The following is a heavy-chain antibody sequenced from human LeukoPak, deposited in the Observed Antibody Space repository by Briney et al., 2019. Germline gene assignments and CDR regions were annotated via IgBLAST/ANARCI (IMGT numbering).Heavy chain of an antibody. CDR3: ATVGYDYSGSDH. J-gene: IGHJ5*02. D-gene: IGHD5-12*01. V-gene: IGHV3-48*03. CDR2: ISSSGRTI. CDR1: KFIFSSYE. Sequence: GGSLRLSRAASKFIFSSYEMNWVRQAPGKGLEWVSYISSSGRTIYYADSVKGRFTISRDNAKNSLYLQMNSLRAEDTAVYYCATVGYDYSGSDHWGQGTLVTVSS.